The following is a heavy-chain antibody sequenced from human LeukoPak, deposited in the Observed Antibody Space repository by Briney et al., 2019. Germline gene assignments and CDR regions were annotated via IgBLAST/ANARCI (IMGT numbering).Heavy chain of an antibody. CDR2: INHSGST. CDR1: GGSFSGYY. J-gene: IGHJ6*03. V-gene: IGHV4-34*01. CDR3: ARGRVAGTFLYYYYMDV. D-gene: IGHD6-19*01. Sequence: SETLSLTCAVYGGSFSGYYWSWIRQPPGKGLEWIGEINHSGSTNYNPSLKSRVTISVDTSKNQFSLKLSSVTAADTAVYYCARGRVAGTFLYYYYMDVWGKGTTVTVSS.